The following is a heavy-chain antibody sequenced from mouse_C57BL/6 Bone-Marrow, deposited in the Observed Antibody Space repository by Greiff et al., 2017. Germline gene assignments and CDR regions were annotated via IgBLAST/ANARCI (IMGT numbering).Heavy chain of an antibody. V-gene: IGHV5-6*01. D-gene: IGHD2-1*01. J-gene: IGHJ3*01. CDR1: GYTFTSYG. CDR2: ISSGGSNT. Sequence: EVQLVESGGDLVKPGGSLKLSCAASGYTFTSYGMSWVRQTPDKRLEWVATISSGGSNTYYPDSVKGRYTISRDNAKNTLYLQMSSLKSEDTAKYYCAKGIDGNPFAYWGQGTLVTVSA. CDR3: AKGIDGNPFAY.